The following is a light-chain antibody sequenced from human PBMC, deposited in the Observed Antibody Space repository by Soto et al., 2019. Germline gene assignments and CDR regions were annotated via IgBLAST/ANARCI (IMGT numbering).Light chain of an antibody. CDR2: DAS. CDR1: QSIRSW. V-gene: IGKV1-5*01. J-gene: IGKJ1*01. Sequence: DIQMTQSPSTLSASVGDRVTITCRASQSIRSWLAWYQQKPGKAPELLIYDASSLNRGVPSSFSGSGSGTDFTLTISRLQPDDCATYYCHQYNSYPRTFGHGTKVDIK. CDR3: HQYNSYPRT.